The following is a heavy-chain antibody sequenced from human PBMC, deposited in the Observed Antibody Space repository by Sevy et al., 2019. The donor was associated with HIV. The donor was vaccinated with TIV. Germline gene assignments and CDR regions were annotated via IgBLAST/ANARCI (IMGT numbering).Heavy chain of an antibody. CDR1: GYTFTNYG. V-gene: IGHV1-18*01. CDR2: VGAYNGTT. J-gene: IGHJ5*02. CDR3: AGLSTVRGQFNWFDP. D-gene: IGHD3-10*01. Sequence: ASVKVSCKASGYTFTNYGISWVRQAPGQGLDWMGWVGAYNGTTNYAQRLQGRVTLTTDTSTRTAYMDLRGLCSDDTAEYYCAGLSTVRGQFNWFDPWGQGTLVTVYS.